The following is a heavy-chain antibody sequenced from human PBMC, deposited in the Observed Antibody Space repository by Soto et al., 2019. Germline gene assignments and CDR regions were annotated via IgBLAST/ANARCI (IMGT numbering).Heavy chain of an antibody. V-gene: IGHV5-51*01. D-gene: IGHD2-2*01. J-gene: IGHJ6*02. CDR1: GYSFSNYW. Sequence: GESLKISCKGSGYSFSNYWIGWVRQMPGKGLEWMGIIYPGDSDTRYSPSFKGQVTMSADKSISTAYLQWSSLKASDTAICYCARQALGYCSSSGCYYYYGMDVWGQGTTVTV. CDR2: IYPGDSDT. CDR3: ARQALGYCSSSGCYYYYGMDV.